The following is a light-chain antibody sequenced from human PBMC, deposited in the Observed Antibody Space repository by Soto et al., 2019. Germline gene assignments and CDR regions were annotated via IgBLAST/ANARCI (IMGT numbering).Light chain of an antibody. CDR1: QGISTF. V-gene: IGKV1-9*01. J-gene: IGKJ3*01. Sequence: DIQLTQSPSFLSASAGDRVTITCRASQGISTFLAWYQQKPGEAPKLLIYSASTLQSGVSSRFSGSGSGTDFTLTISSLQPEDFATYYCQHLDSYPLFGPGTKVDIK. CDR3: QHLDSYPL. CDR2: SAS.